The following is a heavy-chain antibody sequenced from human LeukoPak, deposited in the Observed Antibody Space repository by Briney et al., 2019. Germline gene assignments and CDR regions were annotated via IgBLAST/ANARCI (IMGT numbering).Heavy chain of an antibody. D-gene: IGHD5-24*01. Sequence: GGSLRLSCAASGFTFSSYEMNWVRQAPGKGLEWVSYISSSGSTIYYADSVKGRFTISRDNAKNSLYLQMNSLRAEDTAVYYCASPMATILGYWGQGSLVTVSS. CDR3: ASPMATILGY. CDR1: GFTFSSYE. J-gene: IGHJ4*02. CDR2: ISSSGSTI. V-gene: IGHV3-48*03.